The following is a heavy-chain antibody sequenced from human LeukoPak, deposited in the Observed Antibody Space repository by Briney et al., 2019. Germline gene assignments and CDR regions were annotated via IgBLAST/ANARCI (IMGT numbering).Heavy chain of an antibody. CDR3: VSQSYSGSDNYYFHY. CDR1: GFMFSNYA. CDR2: ISGSGERT. D-gene: IGHD1-26*01. V-gene: IGHV3-23*01. J-gene: IGHJ4*02. Sequence: RGSLRLSCVTSGFMFSNYAMSWVRQAPGKGLEWVSIISGSGERTYYADSVKGRFAVSRDNPKNTLYLQMMSLRAEDTAVYYCVSQSYSGSDNYYFHYWGQGTLVAVSS.